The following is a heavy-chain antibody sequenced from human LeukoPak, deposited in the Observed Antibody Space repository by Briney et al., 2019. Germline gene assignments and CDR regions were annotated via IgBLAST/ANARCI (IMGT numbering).Heavy chain of an antibody. J-gene: IGHJ4*02. CDR3: TTHRGNRSRYFDY. CDR2: IKSKTDGGTT. CDR1: GFTFSNAW. V-gene: IGHV3-15*01. Sequence: GGSLRLSCAASGFTFSNAWMSWVRQAPGKGLEWVGRIKSKTDGGTTDYAAPVKGRFTISRDDSKNTLYLQMNSLKTEDAAVYYRTTHRGNRSRYFDYWGQGTLVTVSS. D-gene: IGHD1-14*01.